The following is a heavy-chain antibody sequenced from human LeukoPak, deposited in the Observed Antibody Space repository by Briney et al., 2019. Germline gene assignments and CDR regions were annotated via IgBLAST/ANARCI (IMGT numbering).Heavy chain of an antibody. V-gene: IGHV4-39*01. CDR2: IYYSGGT. D-gene: IGHD3-22*01. Sequence: IPSETLSLTCTVSGGSISSSSYYWGWIRQPPGKGLEWIGSIYYSGGTYYNPSLKSRVTISVDTSKNQFSLNLSSVTAADTAVYYCARLYYDSSGYYQICYFDYWGQGTLVTVSS. CDR3: ARLYYDSSGYYQICYFDY. CDR1: GGSISSSSYY. J-gene: IGHJ4*02.